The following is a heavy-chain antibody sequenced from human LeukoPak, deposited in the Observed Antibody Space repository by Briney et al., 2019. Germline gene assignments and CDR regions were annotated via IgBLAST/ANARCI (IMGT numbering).Heavy chain of an antibody. J-gene: IGHJ3*01. Sequence: SETLSLTCTVSGYSISSGYYWGWIRQPPGKGLEWIGSIYYSGSTYYNPSFKSRVTISVDTSKNQFSLNLRSVTAADTALYYCARMWLAGYAFDVWGQGTMVTVSS. CDR2: IYYSGST. V-gene: IGHV4-38-2*02. D-gene: IGHD6-19*01. CDR3: ARMWLAGYAFDV. CDR1: GYSISSGYY.